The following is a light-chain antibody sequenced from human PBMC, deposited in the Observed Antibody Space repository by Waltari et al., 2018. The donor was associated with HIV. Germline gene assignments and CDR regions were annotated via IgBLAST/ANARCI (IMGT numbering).Light chain of an antibody. CDR3: QQSYSTPYT. Sequence: DIQMTQSPSSLSASVGDRVTITCRASQSITNYLNWYQQKPGTAPKLLLSAASTLQTGVPSRFSGSGSETDFTLTITGLQSEDFATYYCQQSYSTPYTFGQGTRLEIK. CDR1: QSITNY. V-gene: IGKV1-39*01. J-gene: IGKJ2*01. CDR2: AAS.